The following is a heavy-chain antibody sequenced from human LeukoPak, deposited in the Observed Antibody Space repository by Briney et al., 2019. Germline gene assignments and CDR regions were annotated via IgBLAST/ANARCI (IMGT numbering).Heavy chain of an antibody. V-gene: IGHV4-34*01. Sequence: SETLSLTCAVYGGSFSGYYWSWIRQPPGKGLEWIGEINHSGSTNYNPSLKGRVTISVDTSKNQFSLKLSSVTAADTAVYYCARGGPLHLWRGSSSFRIDYWGQGTLVTVSS. CDR1: GGSFSGYY. CDR3: ARGGPLHLWRGSSSFRIDY. D-gene: IGHD6-6*01. CDR2: INHSGST. J-gene: IGHJ4*02.